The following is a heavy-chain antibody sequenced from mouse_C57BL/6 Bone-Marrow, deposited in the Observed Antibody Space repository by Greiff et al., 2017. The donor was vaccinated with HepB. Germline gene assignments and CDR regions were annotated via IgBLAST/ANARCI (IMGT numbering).Heavy chain of an antibody. CDR2: IWSGGST. D-gene: IGHD2-4*01. V-gene: IGHV2-2*01. Sequence: QVQLKESGPGLVQPSQSLSITCTVSGFSLTSYGVHWVRQSPGKGLEWLGVIWSGGSTDYNAAFISRLSISKDNSKSQVFFKMNSLQADDTAIYYCARYDYDDPFYAMDYWGQGTSGTVSS. CDR3: ARYDYDDPFYAMDY. CDR1: GFSLTSYG. J-gene: IGHJ4*01.